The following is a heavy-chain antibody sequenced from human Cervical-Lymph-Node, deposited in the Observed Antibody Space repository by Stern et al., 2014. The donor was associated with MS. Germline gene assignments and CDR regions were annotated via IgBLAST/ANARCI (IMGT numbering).Heavy chain of an antibody. V-gene: IGHV1-8*01. CDR2: MNPNTGNT. CDR3: ARSGYNYRRWFAP. Sequence: VQLVQSGAEVKKPGASVKVSCRASGYTFTNYIIQWVRQATGQGLAWVGWMNPNTGNTGYAPKFQNRVTMTRNISIDTAYMELSSLRTEDTAVYYCARSGYNYRRWFAPWGQGALVIVSS. CDR1: GYTFTNYI. D-gene: IGHD5-24*01. J-gene: IGHJ5*02.